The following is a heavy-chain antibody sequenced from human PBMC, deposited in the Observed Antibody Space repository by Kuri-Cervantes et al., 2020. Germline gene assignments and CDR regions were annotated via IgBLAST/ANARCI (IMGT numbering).Heavy chain of an antibody. Sequence: GGSLRLSCAASGVTFNNAWMSWVRQAPGQGLEWVGRIKGKTDGGTTDYAAPVKDRFSISRDDSKNTRYLQMNSLRAEDTAVYYCARDFPPHSSSLVPDAFDIWGQGTMVTVSS. CDR2: IKGKTDGGTT. CDR1: GVTFNNAW. V-gene: IGHV3-15*01. D-gene: IGHD6-6*01. CDR3: ARDFPPHSSSLVPDAFDI. J-gene: IGHJ3*02.